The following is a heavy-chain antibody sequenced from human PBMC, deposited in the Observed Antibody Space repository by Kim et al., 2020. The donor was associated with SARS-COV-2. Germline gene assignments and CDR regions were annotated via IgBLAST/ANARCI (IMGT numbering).Heavy chain of an antibody. CDR3: ARLGSGCFDY. D-gene: IGHD6-19*01. J-gene: IGHJ4*02. Sequence: SETLSLTCTVSGGSISSSSYYWGWIRQPPGKGLEWIGSIYYSGSTYYNPSLKSRVTISVDTSKNQFSLKLSSVTAADTAVYYCARLGSGCFDYWGQGTL. CDR1: GGSISSSSYY. CDR2: IYYSGST. V-gene: IGHV4-39*01.